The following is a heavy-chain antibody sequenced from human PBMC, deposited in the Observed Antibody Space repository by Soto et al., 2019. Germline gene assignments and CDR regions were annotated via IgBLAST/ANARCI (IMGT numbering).Heavy chain of an antibody. CDR2: ISYDGSNK. D-gene: IGHD5-18*01. Sequence: QVQLVESGGGVVQPGRSLRLSCAASGFTFSSYGMHWVRQAPGKGLEWVAVISYDGSNKYYADSVKGRFTISRDNSKNTLYLQMNSLRAEDTAVYYCAKDRESYTAMDFDYWGQGTLVTVSS. V-gene: IGHV3-30*18. CDR3: AKDRESYTAMDFDY. J-gene: IGHJ4*02. CDR1: GFTFSSYG.